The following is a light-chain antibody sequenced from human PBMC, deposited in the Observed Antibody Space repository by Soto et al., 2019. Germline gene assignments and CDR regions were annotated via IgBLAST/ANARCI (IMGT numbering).Light chain of an antibody. Sequence: QAVLTQPPSVSAAPGGTVTISCFGSDSNIVNNYVSWYQQFPGTAPRLLIYDNNKRPSGIPDRFSGSKYGTSATLGITGLQTGDEADFYCGAWDSSLSAWVFGGGTKLTVL. CDR1: DSNIVNNY. J-gene: IGLJ3*02. V-gene: IGLV1-51*01. CDR2: DNN. CDR3: GAWDSSLSAWV.